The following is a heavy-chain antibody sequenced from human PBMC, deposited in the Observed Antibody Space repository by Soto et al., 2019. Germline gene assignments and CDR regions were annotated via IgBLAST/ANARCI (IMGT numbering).Heavy chain of an antibody. CDR3: ARLSGWYLFDY. Sequence: SETLSLTCTVSGGSISSSSYYWGWIRQPPGKGLEWIGSIYYSGSTYYNPSLKSRVTISVDTSKNQFSLKLSSVTAADTAVYYCARLSGWYLFDYWGQGTLVTVSS. V-gene: IGHV4-39*01. CDR2: IYYSGST. CDR1: GGSISSSSYY. D-gene: IGHD6-19*01. J-gene: IGHJ4*02.